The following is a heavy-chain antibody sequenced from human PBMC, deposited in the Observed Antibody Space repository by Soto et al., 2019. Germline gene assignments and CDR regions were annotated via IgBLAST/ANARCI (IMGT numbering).Heavy chain of an antibody. J-gene: IGHJ5*02. CDR1: GASISSYY. CDR2: IYYSGSI. D-gene: IGHD3-3*01. Sequence: SETLSLTCTVSGASISSYYWNWIRQPPGKGLEWIGFIYYSGSINYNPSLKSRVTISVNTSKNQFSLKLSSVTAADTAVYYFARGHYDFWRSASGGYFDPWGQGTLVTVSS. V-gene: IGHV4-59*01. CDR3: ARGHYDFWRSASGGYFDP.